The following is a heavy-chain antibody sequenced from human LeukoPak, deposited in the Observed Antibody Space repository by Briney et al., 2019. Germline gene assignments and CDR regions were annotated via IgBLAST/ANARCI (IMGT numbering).Heavy chain of an antibody. J-gene: IGHJ4*02. V-gene: IGHV3-30-3*01. CDR2: ISFDGNNK. CDR1: GFTFSNYA. CDR3: AKAAPYDYVWGSLDY. Sequence: GGSLRLSCAASGFTFSNYAMHWVRQAPGKGLEWVAVISFDGNNKYYADSVKGRFTISRDNSKNTLYLQMNSLRAEDTAVYYCAKAAPYDYVWGSLDYWGQGTLVTVSS. D-gene: IGHD3-16*01.